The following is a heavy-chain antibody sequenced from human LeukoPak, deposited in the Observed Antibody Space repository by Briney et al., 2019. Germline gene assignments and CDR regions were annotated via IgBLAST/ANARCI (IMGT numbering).Heavy chain of an antibody. Sequence: PSETLSLTCAVYGGSFSGYYWSWLRQPPGKGLEWIGEINHSGSTNYNPSLKSRVTISVDTSKNQFSLKLSFVTAADTAVYYCAILSEAVSGSYSAWFDPWGQGTLVTVSS. CDR2: INHSGST. CDR3: AILSEAVSGSYSAWFDP. J-gene: IGHJ5*02. CDR1: GGSFSGYY. V-gene: IGHV4-34*01. D-gene: IGHD1-26*01.